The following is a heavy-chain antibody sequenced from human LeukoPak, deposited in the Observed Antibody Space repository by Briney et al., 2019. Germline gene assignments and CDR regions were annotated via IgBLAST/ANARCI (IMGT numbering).Heavy chain of an antibody. J-gene: IGHJ4*02. CDR3: AAGGFYDLLPY. D-gene: IGHD3-9*01. Sequence: GSVKVSCKVSGYNLTELSMHWVRQAPGKGLEWMGGFDPGDGAMVYAQRLQGRVTMTEDTSTDTVYMELSSLKSEDTAVYYCAAGGFYDLLPYWGQGTLVTVSS. V-gene: IGHV1-24*01. CDR2: FDPGDGAM. CDR1: GYNLTELS.